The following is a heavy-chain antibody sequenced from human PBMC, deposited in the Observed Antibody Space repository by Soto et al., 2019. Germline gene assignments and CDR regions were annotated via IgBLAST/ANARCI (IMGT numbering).Heavy chain of an antibody. V-gene: IGHV4-34*01. CDR1: GGSFIGYY. J-gene: IGHJ6*02. CDR2: INHSGST. D-gene: IGHD3-10*01. Sequence: SETLSLTCAVYGGSFIGYYWSWIRQPPGKGLEWIGEINHSGSTNYNPSLKSRVTISVDTSKNQFSLKLSSVTAADTAVYYCARLRGGSGSYYKAYYYYGMDVWGQGTTVTVSS. CDR3: ARLRGGSGSYYKAYYYYGMDV.